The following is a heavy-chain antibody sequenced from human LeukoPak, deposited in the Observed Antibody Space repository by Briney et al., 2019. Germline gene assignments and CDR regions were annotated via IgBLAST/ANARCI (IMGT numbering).Heavy chain of an antibody. CDR2: IKQDGSEK. Sequence: GGSLRLSCAASGFTFSSYWMSWVRQAPGKGLEWVANIKQDGSEKYYVDSVKGRFTISRDNAKNSLYLQMNSLRPEDTAVYYCAKPYSSSPLYYFDYWGQGTLVTVSS. CDR3: AKPYSSSPLYYFDY. D-gene: IGHD6-6*01. V-gene: IGHV3-7*01. CDR1: GFTFSSYW. J-gene: IGHJ4*02.